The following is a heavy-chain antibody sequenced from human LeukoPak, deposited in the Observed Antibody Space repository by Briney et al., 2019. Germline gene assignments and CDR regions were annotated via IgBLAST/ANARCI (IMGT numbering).Heavy chain of an antibody. D-gene: IGHD3-22*01. J-gene: IGHJ4*02. CDR1: GYSFTSYW. Sequence: GESLKISCKGSGYSFTSYWIGWVRQMPGKGLGWMGIIYPGDSDTRYSPSFQGQVTISADKSISTAYLQWSSLKASDTAMYYCARGFDYYDSSGQYYFDYWGQGTLVTVSS. CDR3: ARGFDYYDSSGQYYFDY. CDR2: IYPGDSDT. V-gene: IGHV5-51*01.